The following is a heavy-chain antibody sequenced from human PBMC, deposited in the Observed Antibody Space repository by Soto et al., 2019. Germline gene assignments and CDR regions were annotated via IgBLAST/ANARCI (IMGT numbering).Heavy chain of an antibody. CDR2: ISSSSSTI. J-gene: IGHJ6*02. Sequence: GGSLRLSCAASGFTFSSYSMNWVRQAPGKGLEWVSYISSSSSTIYYADSVKGRFTISRDNAKNSLYLQMNSLRDEDTAVYYCAXERMVRGVGPAYYGMDVWGQGTTVTVSS. CDR1: GFTFSSYS. D-gene: IGHD3-10*01. CDR3: AXERMVRGVGPAYYGMDV. V-gene: IGHV3-48*02.